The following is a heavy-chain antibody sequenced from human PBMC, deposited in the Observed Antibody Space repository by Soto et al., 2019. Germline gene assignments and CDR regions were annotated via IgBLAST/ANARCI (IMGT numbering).Heavy chain of an antibody. CDR1: GYTFTGYY. CDR2: INPNSGGT. V-gene: IGHV1-2*02. J-gene: IGHJ6*02. D-gene: IGHD3-3*01. CDR3: ASASLYYDFSSGRHFCIDV. Sequence: GASVKVSCKASGYTFTGYYMQWVRQAPGQGLEWMGWINPNSGGTNYAQKFQGRVTMTRDTSISTAYMELSRLRSDDTAVYYCASASLYYDFSSGRHFCIDVWGQETTVTVSS.